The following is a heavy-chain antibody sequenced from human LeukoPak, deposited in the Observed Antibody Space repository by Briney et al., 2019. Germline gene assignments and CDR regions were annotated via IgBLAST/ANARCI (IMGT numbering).Heavy chain of an antibody. V-gene: IGHV3-33*08. D-gene: IGHD3-10*01. CDR1: GFTFSSYG. Sequence: GGSLRLSCAASGFTFSSYGMHWVRQAPGKGLEWVAVIWYGGSNKYYADSVKGRFTISRDNSKNTLYLQMNSLRAEDTAVYYCARDTTHGSGSFPKYYYYGLDVWGQGTTVTVSS. CDR2: IWYGGSNK. CDR3: ARDTTHGSGSFPKYYYYGLDV. J-gene: IGHJ6*02.